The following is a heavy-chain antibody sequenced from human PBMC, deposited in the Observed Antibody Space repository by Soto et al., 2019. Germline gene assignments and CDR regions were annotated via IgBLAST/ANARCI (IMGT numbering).Heavy chain of an antibody. CDR1: GFTLSNYA. CDR2: ISNGGRST. CDR3: AKREDANSTLIGY. Sequence: EVQLLESGGGLEQPGGSLRLSCAASGFTLSNYAMSWVRQAPGKGLEWVSAISNGGRSTYYADSVKGRFTISRDSSKNTLYLQMNILRVEDTAVYYCAKREDANSTLIGYWGQGTLVTVSS. D-gene: IGHD3-16*01. J-gene: IGHJ4*02. V-gene: IGHV3-23*01.